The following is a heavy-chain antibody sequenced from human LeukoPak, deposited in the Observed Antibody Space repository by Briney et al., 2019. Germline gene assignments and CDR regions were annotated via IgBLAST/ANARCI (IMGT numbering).Heavy chain of an antibody. CDR3: ARDYHDSLRYYYYGMDV. CDR2: IWYDGSNK. V-gene: IGHV3-33*01. J-gene: IGHJ6*02. Sequence: SGGSLRLSCAASGFTFSSYGMPWVRQAPGKGLEWVAVIWYDGSNKYYADSVKGRFTISRDNSKNTLYLQMNSLRAEDTAVYYCARDYHDSLRYYYYGMDVWGQGTTVTVSS. D-gene: IGHD3-22*01. CDR1: GFTFSSYG.